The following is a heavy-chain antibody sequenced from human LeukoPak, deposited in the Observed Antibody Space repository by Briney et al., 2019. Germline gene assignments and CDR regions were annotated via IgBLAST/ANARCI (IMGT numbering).Heavy chain of an antibody. CDR2: IRYDGSNK. V-gene: IGHV3-30*02. CDR1: GFTFSSYG. D-gene: IGHD1-26*01. Sequence: PGGSLRLSCAASGFTFSSYGMHWVRQAPGKGLEGVAVIRYDGSNKYYADSVKGRFTISRDNSKNTLYLQMNSLRAEDTAVYYCAKGSLVGATTPFDYWGQGTLVTVSS. CDR3: AKGSLVGATTPFDY. J-gene: IGHJ4*02.